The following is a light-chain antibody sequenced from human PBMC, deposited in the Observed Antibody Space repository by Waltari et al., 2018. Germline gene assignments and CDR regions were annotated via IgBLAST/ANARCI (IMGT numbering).Light chain of an antibody. CDR2: EVS. Sequence: QSALTQPASVSGSPGQSITISCTGTSSDVGNYNLVSWYQQHPGKAPKLIIYEVSQRPSGCSNRFSGSKSGTTASLTISGLQAEDEADFYCCSYAGSGSSVVFGGGTKLTVL. V-gene: IGLV2-23*02. CDR3: CSYAGSGSSVV. J-gene: IGLJ2*01. CDR1: SSDVGNYNL.